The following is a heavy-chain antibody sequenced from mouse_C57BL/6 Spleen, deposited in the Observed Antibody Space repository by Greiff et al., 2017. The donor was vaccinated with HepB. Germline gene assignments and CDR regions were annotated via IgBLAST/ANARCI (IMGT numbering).Heavy chain of an antibody. Sequence: EVQLVESGGDLVKPGGSLKLSCAASGFTFSSYGMSWVRQTPDNRLEWVATISSGGSYTYYPDSVKGRFTISRDNAKNTLYLQMSSLKSEDTAMYYCARPGLRRENYFDYWGQGTTLTVSS. CDR1: GFTFSSYG. CDR2: ISSGGSYT. CDR3: ARPGLRRENYFDY. D-gene: IGHD2-4*01. J-gene: IGHJ2*01. V-gene: IGHV5-6*01.